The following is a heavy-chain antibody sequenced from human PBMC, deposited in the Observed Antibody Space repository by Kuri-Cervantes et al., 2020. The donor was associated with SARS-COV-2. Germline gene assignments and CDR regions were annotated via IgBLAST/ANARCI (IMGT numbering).Heavy chain of an antibody. CDR2: ISGSGGST. J-gene: IGHJ6*02. V-gene: IGHV3-23*01. CDR3: AKDQGYDYGDYYYCGMDV. Sequence: SSCAMIGVRQAPAQGMVWVSAISGSGGSTYYADSAKGRFTIARDDSTNTLYLQMNSLSAEDTAVYYCAKDQGYDYGDYYYCGMDVRGQGTTVTVSS. CDR1: SSCA. D-gene: IGHD4-17*01.